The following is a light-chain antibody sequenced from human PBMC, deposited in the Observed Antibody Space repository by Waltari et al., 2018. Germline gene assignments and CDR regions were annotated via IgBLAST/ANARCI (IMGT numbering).Light chain of an antibody. Sequence: QSALTHPASVSGSPGPSITISCPGTSSEVGRYNQVSWYQQHPGKAPKLIIYEGNKWPSGVSNRFSGSKSGNTASLTISGLQAEDEADYYCCSYAGSSTWVFGGGTKLTVL. CDR3: CSYAGSSTWV. V-gene: IGLV2-23*01. J-gene: IGLJ3*02. CDR1: SSEVGRYNQ. CDR2: EGN.